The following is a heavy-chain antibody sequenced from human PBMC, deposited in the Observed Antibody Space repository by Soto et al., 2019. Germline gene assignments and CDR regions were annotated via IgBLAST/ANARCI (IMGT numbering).Heavy chain of an antibody. CDR1: GFTLSRYA. Sequence: GASLRLSCAGCGFTLSRYAMSWVRQAPGKGLEWVSAISGSGGSTYYADSVKGRFTISRDNSKNTLYLKMNRLGAEDTAVYYCAKGVDSDNWGQGTLVTVSS. V-gene: IGHV3-23*01. D-gene: IGHD5-12*01. J-gene: IGHJ4*02. CDR3: AKGVDSDN. CDR2: ISGSGGST.